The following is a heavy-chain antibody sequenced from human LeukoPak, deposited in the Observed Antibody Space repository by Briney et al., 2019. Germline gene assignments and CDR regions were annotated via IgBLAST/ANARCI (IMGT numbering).Heavy chain of an antibody. V-gene: IGHV3-64D*06. D-gene: IGHD3-10*01. CDR3: VKDDSYYYDSGIYPY. J-gene: IGHJ4*02. CDR2: ISNTGVST. CDR1: GFTFSSFA. Sequence: GGSLRLPCSASGFTFSSFALHWVRQAPGKGLEYVSGISNTGVSTYYADSVTGRFTISRDNSKNTLYLQMGSLRAEDTAIYYCVKDDSYYYDSGIYPYWGQGTLVTVSS.